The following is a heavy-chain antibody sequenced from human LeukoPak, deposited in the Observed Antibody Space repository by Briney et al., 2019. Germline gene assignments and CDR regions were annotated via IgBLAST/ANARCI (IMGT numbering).Heavy chain of an antibody. D-gene: IGHD5-18*01. J-gene: IGHJ4*02. CDR3: TSDLVDTVMVGDY. CDR1: RFTFSNAW. CDR2: IKSKTDGGTR. V-gene: IGHV3-15*01. Sequence: PGGSLRLSCAASRFTFSNAWMSWVRQAPGKGLEWVVRIKSKTDGGTRDYAEPVKGRFTISRDDSKNTLYLQMNSLKTEDTAVYYCTSDLVDTVMVGDYWGQGTLVTVSS.